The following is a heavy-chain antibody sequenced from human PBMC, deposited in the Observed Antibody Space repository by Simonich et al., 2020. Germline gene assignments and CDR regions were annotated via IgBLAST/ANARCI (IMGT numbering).Heavy chain of an antibody. CDR3: ARGRLTGDKGAFDI. CDR2: NNPNSGGT. J-gene: IGHJ3*02. D-gene: IGHD7-27*01. V-gene: IGHV1-2*02. Sequence: QVQLVQSGAEVKKPGASVKVSCKASGYTFTGFYMNWVRQAPGQGLELMGWNNPNSGGTNYAQKFQGMVTMTRDTSISTAYMELSRLRSDDTAVYYCARGRLTGDKGAFDIWGQGTMVTVSS. CDR1: GYTFTGFY.